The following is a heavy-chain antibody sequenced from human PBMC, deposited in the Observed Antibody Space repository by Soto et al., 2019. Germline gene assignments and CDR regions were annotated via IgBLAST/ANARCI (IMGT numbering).Heavy chain of an antibody. CDR3: ATDPGSIVGATGGYFDY. CDR2: FDPEDGET. CDR1: GYTLTELS. V-gene: IGHV1-24*01. J-gene: IGHJ4*02. D-gene: IGHD1-26*01. Sequence: ASVKVSCKVSGYTLTELSMHWVRQAPGKGLEWMGGFDPEDGETVYAQKFQGRVTMTEDTSTDTAYMELSSLRSEDTAVYYCATDPGSIVGATGGYFDYWGQGTLVTVSS.